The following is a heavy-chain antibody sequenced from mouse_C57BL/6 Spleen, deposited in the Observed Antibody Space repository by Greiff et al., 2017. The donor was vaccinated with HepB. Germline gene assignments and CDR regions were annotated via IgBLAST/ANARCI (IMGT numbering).Heavy chain of an antibody. CDR1: GYAFSSYW. CDR2: IYPGDGDT. CDR3: ARSGGSSYDYAMDY. V-gene: IGHV1-80*01. D-gene: IGHD1-1*01. J-gene: IGHJ4*01. Sequence: VQLQQSGAELVKPGASVKISCKASGYAFSSYWMNWVKQRPGKGLEWIGQIYPGDGDTNYNGKFKGKATLTADKASSTAYMQLSSLTSEDSAVYFCARSGGSSYDYAMDYWGQGTSVTVSS.